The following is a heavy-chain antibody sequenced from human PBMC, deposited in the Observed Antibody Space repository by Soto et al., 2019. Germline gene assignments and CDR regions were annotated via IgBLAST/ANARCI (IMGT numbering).Heavy chain of an antibody. Sequence: QVQLQQWGAGLLKPSETLSLTCAVYGGSFSGYYWSWIRQPPGKGLEWIGEINHSGSTNYNPSLKSRVTISVDTSKNQFSLKLSSVTAADTAVYYCARVRHSSGWERYYFDYWGQGTLVTVSS. V-gene: IGHV4-34*01. CDR1: GGSFSGYY. D-gene: IGHD6-19*01. CDR3: ARVRHSSGWERYYFDY. CDR2: INHSGST. J-gene: IGHJ4*02.